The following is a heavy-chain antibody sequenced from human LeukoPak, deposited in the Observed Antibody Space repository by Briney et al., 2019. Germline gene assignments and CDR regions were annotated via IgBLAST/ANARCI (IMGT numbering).Heavy chain of an antibody. V-gene: IGHV4-31*03. D-gene: IGHD3-22*01. CDR2: IYCSGST. CDR3: ARVGSGYYYGFDY. J-gene: IGHJ4*02. Sequence: SGPTLVKPTQTLRLTCTFSGFSLSTSGVGVGWIRQHPGKGLEWIGYIYCSGSTYYNPSLKSRVTISVDTSKNQFSLKLSSVTAADTAVYYCARVGSGYYYGFDYWGQGTLVTVSS. CDR1: GFSLSTSGVG.